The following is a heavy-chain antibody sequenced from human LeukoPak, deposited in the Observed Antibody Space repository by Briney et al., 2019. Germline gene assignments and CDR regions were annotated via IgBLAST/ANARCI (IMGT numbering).Heavy chain of an antibody. V-gene: IGHV4-39*07. CDR1: SDFFSSVTDY. Sequence: SETLSLTCTVSSDFFSSVTDYWAWIRQPPGKGLEWIASGDYSGGTYYNPSLESRVAISADMSKNQISLKLSSVTAADTALYYCARERGEEYSSGWYKTNFFDTWGQGTRVTVSS. CDR3: ARERGEEYSSGWYKTNFFDT. D-gene: IGHD6-19*01. CDR2: GDYSGGT. J-gene: IGHJ4*02.